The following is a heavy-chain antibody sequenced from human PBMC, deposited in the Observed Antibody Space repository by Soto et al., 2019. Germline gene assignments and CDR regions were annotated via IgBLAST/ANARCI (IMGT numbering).Heavy chain of an antibody. D-gene: IGHD3-16*01. Sequence: QMEQSGAEVRKPGSSVKVSCKPSGGSLTSYPMAWVRQAPGQGFEWMGGIIPIHGTTEYAQKFQGRVTITADESTNRATLELTGLTSDDTAVYYSARGWGLVSWGQGTLVTVSS. J-gene: IGHJ4*02. CDR2: IIPIHGTT. V-gene: IGHV1-69*01. CDR3: ARGWGLVS. CDR1: GGSLTSYP.